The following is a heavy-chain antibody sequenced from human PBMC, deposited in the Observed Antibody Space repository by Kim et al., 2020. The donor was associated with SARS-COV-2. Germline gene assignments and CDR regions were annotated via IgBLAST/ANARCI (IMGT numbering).Heavy chain of an antibody. D-gene: IGHD4-17*01. Sequence: SETLSLTCSVSGVSISRYFWNWIRQPPGKGLEWIGYIYYSGSTNYNPSLKGRVTISLDTPKNQFSLRLNSVTAADTAVYYCATYGGNSGFAYLGQGSLVTV. V-gene: IGHV4-59*13. CDR3: ATYGGNSGFAY. J-gene: IGHJ4*02. CDR1: GVSISRYF. CDR2: IYYSGST.